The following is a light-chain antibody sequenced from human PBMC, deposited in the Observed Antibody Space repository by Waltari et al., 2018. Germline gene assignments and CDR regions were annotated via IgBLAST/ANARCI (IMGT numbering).Light chain of an antibody. V-gene: IGKV4-1*01. CDR1: QRVLYRFDNKNH. J-gene: IGKJ3*01. CDR2: WAS. Sequence: DIVMTQSPDSLAVSLGDRATINCRSSQRVLYRFDNKNHLAWYQKKPGQPPKVLIYWASTRESGVPDRFSGSGSETDFSLTISSLQAEDVAVYYCQQYYDIPFTFGPGTKVEIK. CDR3: QQYYDIPFT.